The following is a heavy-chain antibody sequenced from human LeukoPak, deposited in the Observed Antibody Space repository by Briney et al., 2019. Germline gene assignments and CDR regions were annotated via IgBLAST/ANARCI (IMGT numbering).Heavy chain of an antibody. Sequence: GGSLRLSCAASGFTFSDYGMHWVRQAPGKGLEWVAVISYDGSNKYYADSVKGRFTISRDNSKNTLYLQMNSLRAEDTAVYYCAKDASVAGLDYWGQGTLVTVSS. CDR3: AKDASVAGLDY. J-gene: IGHJ4*02. V-gene: IGHV3-30*18. CDR1: GFTFSDYG. D-gene: IGHD6-19*01. CDR2: ISYDGSNK.